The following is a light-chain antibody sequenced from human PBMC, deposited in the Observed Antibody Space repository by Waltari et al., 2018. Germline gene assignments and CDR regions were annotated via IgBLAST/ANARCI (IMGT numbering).Light chain of an antibody. CDR2: DVS. J-gene: IGLJ2*01. Sequence: QAALTQPASVSASPGESITISCTATSSAVGDFTSVYWYQQHPGKAPKFPIYDVSNRPSGVSHRFSGSKSGNTASLTISGLQAEDEAVYYCSSFTTSSTLLFGGGTKLTVL. CDR1: SSAVGDFTS. V-gene: IGLV2-14*03. CDR3: SSFTTSSTLL.